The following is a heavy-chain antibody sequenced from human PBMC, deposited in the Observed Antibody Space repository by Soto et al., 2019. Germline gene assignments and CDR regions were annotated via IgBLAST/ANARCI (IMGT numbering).Heavy chain of an antibody. V-gene: IGHV4-34*01. Sequence: SETLSLTCAVYGGSFSGYYWSWIRQPPGKGLEWIGEINHSGSTNYNPSLKSRVTISVDTSKNQFSLKLSSVTAADTAVYYCARGRLEVRGVKYDYWGQGTLVTVSS. CDR1: GGSFSGYY. CDR2: INHSGST. D-gene: IGHD3-10*01. J-gene: IGHJ4*02. CDR3: ARGRLEVRGVKYDY.